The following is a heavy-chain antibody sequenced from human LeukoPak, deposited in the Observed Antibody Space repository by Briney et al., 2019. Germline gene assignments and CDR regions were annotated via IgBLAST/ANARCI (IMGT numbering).Heavy chain of an antibody. V-gene: IGHV1-69*05. J-gene: IGHJ4*02. D-gene: IGHD2-15*01. CDR2: IIPIFGTA. Sequence: SVKVSCKASGGTFSSYPISWVRQAPGQGLEWVGRIIPIFGTANIVQKFQGRVTITTDESTSTAYMELSSLRSEDTAVYYCARDADDRGGSEDYWGQGTLVTVSS. CDR1: GGTFSSYP. CDR3: ARDADDRGGSEDY.